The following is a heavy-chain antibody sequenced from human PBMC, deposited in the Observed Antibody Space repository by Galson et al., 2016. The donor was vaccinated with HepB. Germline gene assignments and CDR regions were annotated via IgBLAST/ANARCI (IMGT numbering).Heavy chain of an antibody. CDR2: ISGSGGST. CDR3: AKGAKILWFGDPREFCLDY. J-gene: IGHJ4*02. CDR1: GFTFSSYA. V-gene: IGHV3-23*01. Sequence: SLRLSCAASGFTFSSYAMSWVRQAPGKGLEWVSAISGSGGSTYYADSVKGRFTISRDNSKNTLYLQMNSLRAEDTAVYYCAKGAKILWFGDPREFCLDYWGQGTLVTVSS. D-gene: IGHD3-10*01.